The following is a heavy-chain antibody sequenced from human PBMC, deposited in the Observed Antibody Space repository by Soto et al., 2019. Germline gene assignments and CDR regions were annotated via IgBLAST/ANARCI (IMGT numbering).Heavy chain of an antibody. CDR1: GYNFSSYW. CDR3: AMRVVPGQHFYQHMDV. D-gene: IGHD2-2*01. Sequence: EMQLVQSGPEVKKPGESLQISCTGSGYNFSSYWIALLRPMPGRGLEWMGFIYSGDSENTYSPSFQGQVTISADSSISSAYLQWSSLTGSDSAMYYCAMRVVPGQHFYQHMDVWGKVTTVTV. V-gene: IGHV5-51*03. CDR2: IYSGDSEN. J-gene: IGHJ6*03.